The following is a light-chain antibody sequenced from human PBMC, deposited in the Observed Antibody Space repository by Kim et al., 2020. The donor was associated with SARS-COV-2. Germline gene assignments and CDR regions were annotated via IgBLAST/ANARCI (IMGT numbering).Light chain of an antibody. V-gene: IGKV1-16*02. J-gene: IGKJ5*01. CDR3: QQYHSYPIT. CDR2: GAS. Sequence: DIQMTQSPSSLSANVGNRVTITCRASQDISNYLAWFQLRPGKAPKTLIYGASSLHIGVPSKFSGSGSGTDFTLTISNLQPEDFATYYCQQYHSYPITFGQGTRLEIK. CDR1: QDISNY.